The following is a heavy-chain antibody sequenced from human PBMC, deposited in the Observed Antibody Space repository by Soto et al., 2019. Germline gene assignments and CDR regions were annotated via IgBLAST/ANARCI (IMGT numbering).Heavy chain of an antibody. D-gene: IGHD6-13*01. J-gene: IGHJ4*02. CDR2: IGTAGDT. CDR1: GFTFSSYD. CDR3: ARGHLGRYSSSWYPYYFDY. V-gene: IGHV3-13*01. Sequence: PGGSLRLSCAASGFTFSSYDMHWVRQATGKGLEWVSAIGTAGDTYYPGSVKGRFTISRENAKNSLYLQMNSLRAEDTAVYYCARGHLGRYSSSWYPYYFDYWGQGTLVTVSS.